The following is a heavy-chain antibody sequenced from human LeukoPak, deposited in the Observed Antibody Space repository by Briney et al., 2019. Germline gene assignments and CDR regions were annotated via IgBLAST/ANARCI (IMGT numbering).Heavy chain of an antibody. CDR1: GYTFTGYY. D-gene: IGHD5-18*01. CDR2: INPNSGGT. Sequence: ASVKVSCKASGYTFTGYYMHWVRQAPGQGLEWMGWINPNSGGTNYAQKFQGRVTMTRDTSISTAYMELSRLRSDDTAVYYCASSSRQLWSKGSFDYWGQGTLVTVSS. J-gene: IGHJ4*02. V-gene: IGHV1-2*02. CDR3: ASSSRQLWSKGSFDY.